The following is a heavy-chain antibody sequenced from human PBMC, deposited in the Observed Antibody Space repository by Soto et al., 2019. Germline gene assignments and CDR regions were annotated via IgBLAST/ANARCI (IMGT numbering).Heavy chain of an antibody. V-gene: IGHV1-3*01. CDR1: GYTFTSYA. CDR3: ARGPGGPDGPGNY. Sequence: QVQLVQSGAEVKKPGASVKVSCKASGYTFTSYAMHWVRQAPGQRLEWMGWVNAGNGNTKYSQKFQGRVTITRDTSASTAYLELSNLRSEDTAVYYCARGPGGPDGPGNYWGKGTLVTVPS. D-gene: IGHD2-15*01. J-gene: IGHJ4*02. CDR2: VNAGNGNT.